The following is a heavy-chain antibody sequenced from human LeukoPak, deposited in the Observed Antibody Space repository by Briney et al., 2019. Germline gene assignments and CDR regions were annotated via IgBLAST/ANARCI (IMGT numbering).Heavy chain of an antibody. CDR2: ISGSGGST. CDR3: AKGTQLWSRGAFYI. J-gene: IGHJ3*02. CDR1: GFTFSSFG. V-gene: IGHV3-23*01. D-gene: IGHD5-18*01. Sequence: GGSLRLSCAASGFTFSSFGVNWVRLTPGKGLEWVSGISGSGGSTNYAESVKGRFTISRDNSKNTVYVQMNSLTAEDTAVYYCAKGTQLWSRGAFYIWGQGTMVTVSS.